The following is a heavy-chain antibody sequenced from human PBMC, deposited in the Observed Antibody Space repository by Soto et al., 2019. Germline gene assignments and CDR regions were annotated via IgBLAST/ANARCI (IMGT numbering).Heavy chain of an antibody. CDR2: ISSGSSYI. CDR1: GFTFSNYI. V-gene: IGHV3-21*01. CDR3: VRDSLMRTS. J-gene: IGHJ5*02. D-gene: IGHD2-8*01. Sequence: GGSLRLSCAGSGFTFSNYIMTWVRQAPGKGLEWVSSISSGSSYIYYAESLKGRFTISRDDARNSLYMQMNKLRADDTAVYYCVRDSLMRTSWGQGTLVTVYS.